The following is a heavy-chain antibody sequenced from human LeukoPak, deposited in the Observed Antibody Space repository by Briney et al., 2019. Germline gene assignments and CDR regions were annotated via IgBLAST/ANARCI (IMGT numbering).Heavy chain of an antibody. CDR2: INYSGRT. Sequence: PSETLSLTCIVSGDSIGSHYWSWIRQPQGKGLEWIGYINYSGRTNYNPSLTGRVIVSVDTSNNQFSLRLTSVTAADTAVYYCARHGFDSGNYQAHFDCWGQGTLVTVSS. CDR3: ARHGFDSGNYQAHFDC. V-gene: IGHV4-59*08. CDR1: GDSIGSHY. D-gene: IGHD3-22*01. J-gene: IGHJ4*02.